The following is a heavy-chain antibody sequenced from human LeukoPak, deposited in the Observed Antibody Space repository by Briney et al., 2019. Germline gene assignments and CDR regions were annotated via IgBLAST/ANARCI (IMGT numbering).Heavy chain of an antibody. CDR3: AKDSRFRGSSSWYYFDY. V-gene: IGHV3-23*01. D-gene: IGHD6-13*01. CDR1: GFTFSSYA. J-gene: IGHJ4*02. CDR2: ISGSGGST. Sequence: GGSLRLSCAASGFTFSSYAMSWVRQAPGKGLEWVPAISGSGGSTYYADSVKGRFTISRDNSKNTLYLQMNSLRAEDTAVYYCAKDSRFRGSSSWYYFDYWGQGTLVTVSS.